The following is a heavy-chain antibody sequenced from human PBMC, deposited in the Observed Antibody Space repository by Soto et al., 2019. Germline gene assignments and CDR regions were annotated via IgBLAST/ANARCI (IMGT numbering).Heavy chain of an antibody. V-gene: IGHV4-30-2*03. J-gene: IGHJ4*02. Sequence: TSETLSLTCAVSGGSISSGGYSWSWIRQPPGKGLEWIGYMYHSGSTYYNPSLKSRVTISVDTSKNQFSLKLSSVTAADTAVYYCARQGSGWHVPFDYWGQGTLVTVSS. CDR2: MYHSGST. CDR3: ARQGSGWHVPFDY. CDR1: GGSISSGGYS. D-gene: IGHD6-19*01.